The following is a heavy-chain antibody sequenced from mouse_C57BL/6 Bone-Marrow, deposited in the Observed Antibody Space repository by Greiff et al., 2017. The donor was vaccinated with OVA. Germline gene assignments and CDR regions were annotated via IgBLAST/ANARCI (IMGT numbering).Heavy chain of an antibody. D-gene: IGHD1-1*01. V-gene: IGHV1-84*01. Sequence: QVQLKESGPELVKPGASVKISCKASGYTFTDYYINWVKQRPGQGLEWIGRIDPGSGTTKYNEKFKGKATLTVDTSSSTAYMQLSSLTSEDSAVYFCARLYGYAMDDWGKGTSVTVSS. CDR3: ARLYGYAMDD. CDR2: IDPGSGTT. J-gene: IGHJ4*01. CDR1: GYTFTDYY.